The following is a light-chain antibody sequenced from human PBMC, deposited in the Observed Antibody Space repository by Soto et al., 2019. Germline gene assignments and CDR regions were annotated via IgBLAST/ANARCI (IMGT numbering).Light chain of an antibody. V-gene: IGKV3-15*01. CDR2: SAS. CDR1: QSISTE. CDR3: QQGHNWPLT. J-gene: IGKJ2*01. Sequence: EIVMTQSPATLSVSPGERATLYCRASQSISTELAWYQQKPGQPPRLLIYSASTRATGVPARFTGSGSGSEFTLTISGLQSEDFAVYYCQQGHNWPLTFVQGTMLEI.